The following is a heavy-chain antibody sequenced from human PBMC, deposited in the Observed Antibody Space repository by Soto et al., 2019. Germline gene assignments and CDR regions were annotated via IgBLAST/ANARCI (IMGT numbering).Heavy chain of an antibody. V-gene: IGHV4-61*01. CDR2: ISYSGTT. CDR1: GDSVSSASYY. CDR3: ARDVGRYRIDY. D-gene: IGHD4-4*01. J-gene: IGHJ4*02. Sequence: QVQLQESGPGLVKPSETLSLTCTVSGDSVSSASYYWTWIRQPPGKGLEWIGYISYSGTTDYNPSLKSRVTISLDTSKNQFSLKRSSATAADTAVYYCARDVGRYRIDYWGQGTLVTVSS.